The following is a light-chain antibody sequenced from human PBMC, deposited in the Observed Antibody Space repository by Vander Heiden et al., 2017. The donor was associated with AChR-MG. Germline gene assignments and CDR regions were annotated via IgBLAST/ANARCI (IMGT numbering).Light chain of an antibody. V-gene: IGKV3-20*01. J-gene: IGKJ2*01. CDR3: QQYDSSPET. CDR2: GAS. CDR1: QSLSSNY. Sequence: EIVLTQSPGTLSLSQGQRATLSCRASQSLSSNYLAWYQQKAGQAPRLLICGASSRTADTPDRFRGSGSGTDFTLTISRLEPEDFAVYYCQQYDSSPETFGQGTKLEIK.